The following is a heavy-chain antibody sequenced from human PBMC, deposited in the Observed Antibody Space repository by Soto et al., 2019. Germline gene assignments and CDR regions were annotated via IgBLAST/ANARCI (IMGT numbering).Heavy chain of an antibody. CDR3: AKGGSLVRVRSGAFDI. Sequence: GGSLRLSCAVSGFSFGTYTVNWVRQAPGMGLEWVSAISGSGGSTYYADSVKGRFTISRDNSKNTLYLQMNSLRAEDTAVYYCAKGGSLVRVRSGAFDIWGQGTMVTVSS. J-gene: IGHJ3*02. CDR2: ISGSGGST. CDR1: GFSFGTYT. V-gene: IGHV3-23*01. D-gene: IGHD3-10*01.